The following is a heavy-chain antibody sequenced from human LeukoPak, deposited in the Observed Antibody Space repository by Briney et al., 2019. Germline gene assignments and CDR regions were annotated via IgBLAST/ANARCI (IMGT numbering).Heavy chain of an antibody. CDR1: GGSFSGYY. V-gene: IGHV4-34*01. CDR2: INHSGST. J-gene: IGHJ5*02. CDR3: ASGHRRSSSWYLPYSCWFDP. D-gene: IGHD6-13*01. Sequence: SETLSLTCAVYGGSFSGYYWSWIRHPPGKGREWMGEINHSGSTNYNPSLKSRVTISVDPSKHQLSLKLSSVTDADTAVYYCASGHRRSSSWYLPYSCWFDPWGQGTLVTVSS.